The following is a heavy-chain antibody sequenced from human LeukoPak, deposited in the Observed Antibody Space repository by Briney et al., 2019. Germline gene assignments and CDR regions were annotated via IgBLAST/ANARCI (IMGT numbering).Heavy chain of an antibody. Sequence: SETLSLTCTVSGGSLSSYYWSWIRQPPGKGLEWGGYIYYSGGTNYNPSLTSRVTISVDTSKNQFSLKLSSVTAADTAVYYCARARSRGWYFDYWGQGTLVTVSS. J-gene: IGHJ4*02. V-gene: IGHV4-59*01. CDR1: GGSLSSYY. CDR2: IYYSGGT. D-gene: IGHD6-19*01. CDR3: ARARSRGWYFDY.